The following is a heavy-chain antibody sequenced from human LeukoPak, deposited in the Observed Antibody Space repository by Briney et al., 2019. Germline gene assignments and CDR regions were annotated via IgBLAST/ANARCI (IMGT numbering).Heavy chain of an antibody. D-gene: IGHD3-9*01. CDR3: ARDGIKFDWLGGYFDY. V-gene: IGHV3-30-3*01. Sequence: GGSLRLSCAASGFTFSSYAMHWVRQVPGKGLEWVAVISYDGSNKYYADSVKGRFTISRDNSKNTLYLQMNSLRAEDTAVYYCARDGIKFDWLGGYFDYWGQGTLVTVSS. CDR2: ISYDGSNK. J-gene: IGHJ4*02. CDR1: GFTFSSYA.